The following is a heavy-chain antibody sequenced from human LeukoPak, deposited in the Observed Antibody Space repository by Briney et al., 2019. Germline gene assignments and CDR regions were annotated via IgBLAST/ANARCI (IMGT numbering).Heavy chain of an antibody. CDR2: ISAYNGNT. CDR1: GYTFTSYG. V-gene: IGHV1-18*01. CDR3: ARVVNYGSGSYYVRDV. D-gene: IGHD3-10*01. J-gene: IGHJ4*02. Sequence: GASVKVSCKASGYTFTSYGISWVRQAPGQGLEWMGWISAYNGNTNYAQKLQGRVTMTTDTSTSTAYMELRSLRSDDTAVYYCARVVNYGSGSYYVRDVGGQGNRVTVSS.